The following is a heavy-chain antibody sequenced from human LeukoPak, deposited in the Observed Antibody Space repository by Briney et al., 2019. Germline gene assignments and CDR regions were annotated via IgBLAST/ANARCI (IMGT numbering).Heavy chain of an antibody. J-gene: IGHJ3*02. CDR1: GFTFSSYS. CDR2: ISSSSSYI. Sequence: PGGSLRLSCAASGFTFSSYSMNWVRQAPGKGLEWVSSISSSSSYIYYADSVKGRSTIPRDNAKNSLYLQMNSLRAEDTAVYYCARGRIDYYGSGSAFDIWGQGTMVTVSS. D-gene: IGHD3-10*01. CDR3: ARGRIDYYGSGSAFDI. V-gene: IGHV3-21*01.